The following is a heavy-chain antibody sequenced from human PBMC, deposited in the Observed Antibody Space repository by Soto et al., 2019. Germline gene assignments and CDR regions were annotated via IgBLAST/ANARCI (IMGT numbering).Heavy chain of an antibody. Sequence: GASVKVSCKASGDTFTSYDINWVRQATGQGLEWMGWMNPNSGNTGYAQKFQGRVTMTRNTSISTAYMELSSLRSEDTAVYYCARVRARITIFGVVNPYYYYYGMDVWGQGTTVTV. D-gene: IGHD3-3*01. CDR1: GDTFTSYD. CDR3: ARVRARITIFGVVNPYYYYYGMDV. CDR2: MNPNSGNT. V-gene: IGHV1-8*01. J-gene: IGHJ6*02.